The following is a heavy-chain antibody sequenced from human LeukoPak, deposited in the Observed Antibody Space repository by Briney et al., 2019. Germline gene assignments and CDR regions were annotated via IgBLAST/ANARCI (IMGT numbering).Heavy chain of an antibody. CDR2: NNGDGSTT. J-gene: IGHJ5*02. CDR3: ARDPRNVGLAP. D-gene: IGHD2-15*01. CDR1: GFSLSGYW. Sequence: GGSLRLSCVASGFSLSGYWMYWVRQAPGKGLMYISRNNGDGSTTNYADVVKGRFTMSRDNVKNTLYLQMNSRRAEDTAVYYCARDPRNVGLAPWGQGTLVTVSS. V-gene: IGHV3-74*01.